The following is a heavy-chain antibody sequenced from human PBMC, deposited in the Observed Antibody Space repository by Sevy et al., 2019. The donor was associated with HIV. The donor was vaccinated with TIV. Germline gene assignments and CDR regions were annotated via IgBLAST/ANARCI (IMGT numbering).Heavy chain of an antibody. CDR3: ITDPGYRGYDEEVINYYYYGMDV. CDR2: IKSKTDGGTI. Sequence: GGSLRLSCAASGFTFSSAWMSWVRLAPGKGLEWVGRIKSKTDGGTIDYAGPVKGSITISREDSKNTLYLQMNSLKTEDTAVYYCITDPGYRGYDEEVINYYYYGMDVWGQGTTVTVSS. CDR1: GFTFSSAW. D-gene: IGHD5-12*01. V-gene: IGHV3-15*01. J-gene: IGHJ6*02.